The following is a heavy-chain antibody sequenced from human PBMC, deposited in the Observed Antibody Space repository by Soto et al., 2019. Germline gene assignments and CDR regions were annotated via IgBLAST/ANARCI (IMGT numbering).Heavy chain of an antibody. CDR2: IYHSGST. J-gene: IGHJ5*02. CDR1: GGSINSGTYY. D-gene: IGHD1-26*01. CDR3: AKFEWELLGNWFDP. V-gene: IGHV4-61*01. Sequence: PSETLSLTCTVSGGSINSGTYYWSWIRQHPGEGLEWIGYIYHSGSTNYNPSLKSRVTISVDTSKNQFSLKLSSVTAADTAVYYCAKFEWELLGNWFDPWGQGTLVTVSS.